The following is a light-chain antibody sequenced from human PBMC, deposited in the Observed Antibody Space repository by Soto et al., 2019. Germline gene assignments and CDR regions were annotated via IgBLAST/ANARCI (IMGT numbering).Light chain of an antibody. CDR3: QQYNSYSYT. CDR2: KAS. Sequence: DIQMTQSPSTLSASVGDRVTITCRASQSISSWLAWYQQKPGKAPKLLIYKASTLETGAPSRFSDSGSGTEFTLSISSLQPDDFATYYCQQYNSYSYTFGQGTKLEIK. CDR1: QSISSW. V-gene: IGKV1-5*03. J-gene: IGKJ2*01.